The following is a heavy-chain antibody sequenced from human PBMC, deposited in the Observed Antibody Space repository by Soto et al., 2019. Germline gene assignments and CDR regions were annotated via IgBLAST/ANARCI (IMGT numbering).Heavy chain of an antibody. V-gene: IGHV6-1*01. CDR1: GDSVSSNGAT. D-gene: IGHD1-1*01. CDR3: GCDHLGPDRYTLESFDP. J-gene: IGHJ5*02. Sequence: PSQTLSLTCAISGDSVSSNGATWNWIRQSPSRGLEWLGRTYYRSKWYNDYAVSVKSRITINPDTSKNQFSLQLNSVTPEDTAVYYCGCDHLGPDRYTLESFDPRGQGPPSTVYS. CDR2: TYYRSKWYN.